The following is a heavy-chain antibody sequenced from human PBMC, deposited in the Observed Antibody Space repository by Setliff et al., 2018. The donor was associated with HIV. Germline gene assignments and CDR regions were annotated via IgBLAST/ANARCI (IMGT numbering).Heavy chain of an antibody. D-gene: IGHD3-10*01. CDR3: ARSLTLGYYGSGTYYSSFDY. Sequence: KVSCKASGYTFTSYGISWVRQAPGQGLEWMGGLIPMFGTANYAQKFQGRVTITADESTSTAYMELSSLRSEDTAVYYCARSLTLGYYGSGTYYSSFDYWGQGSLVTVSS. CDR1: GYTFTSYG. CDR2: LIPMFGTA. J-gene: IGHJ4*02. V-gene: IGHV1-69*01.